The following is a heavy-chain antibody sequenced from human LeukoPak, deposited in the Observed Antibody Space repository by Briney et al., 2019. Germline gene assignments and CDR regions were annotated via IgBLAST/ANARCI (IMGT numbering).Heavy chain of an antibody. CDR3: ARDVRRVLLWFGETYYFDY. Sequence: GASVKVPCKASGYTFTGYYMHWVRQAPGQGLEWMGWINPNSGGTNYAQKFQGRVTMTRDTSISTAYMELSRLRSHDTAVYYCARDVRRVLLWFGETYYFDYWGQGTLVTVSS. CDR1: GYTFTGYY. V-gene: IGHV1-2*02. D-gene: IGHD3-10*01. J-gene: IGHJ4*02. CDR2: INPNSGGT.